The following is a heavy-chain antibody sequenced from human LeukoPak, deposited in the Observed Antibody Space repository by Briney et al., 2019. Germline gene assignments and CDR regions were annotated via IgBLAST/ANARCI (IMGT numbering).Heavy chain of an antibody. V-gene: IGHV3-30*02. Sequence: PTGGSLRLSCAASGFTFSSYSMNWVRQAPGKGLEWVAFIRYDGSNKYYADSVKGRFTISRDNSKNTLYLQMNSLRAEDTAVYYCAKEGYCSGGSCYSPYYFDYWGQGTLVTVSS. D-gene: IGHD2-15*01. CDR1: GFTFSSYS. CDR3: AKEGYCSGGSCYSPYYFDY. CDR2: IRYDGSNK. J-gene: IGHJ4*02.